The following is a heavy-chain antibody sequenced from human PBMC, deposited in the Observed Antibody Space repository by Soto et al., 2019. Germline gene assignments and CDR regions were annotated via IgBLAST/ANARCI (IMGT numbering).Heavy chain of an antibody. J-gene: IGHJ4*02. CDR1: GFTFSSYS. CDR3: ARDRKSTPWYADAY. D-gene: IGHD6-13*01. Sequence: GGSLRLSCEGSGFTFSSYSMNWVRQAPGKGLEWVSSISGSGGYIYYADSVKGRFTISRDNAKNSLYLQMTSLRDEDTALYYCARDRKSTPWYADAYWGQGSLVTVSS. CDR2: ISGSGGYI. V-gene: IGHV3-21*01.